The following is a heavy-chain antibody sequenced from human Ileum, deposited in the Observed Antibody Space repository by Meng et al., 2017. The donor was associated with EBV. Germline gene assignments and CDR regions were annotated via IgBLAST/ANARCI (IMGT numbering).Heavy chain of an antibody. J-gene: IGHJ4*02. V-gene: IGHV4-61*01. CDR2: IYYSGTT. Sequence: HVHVQRSGPGLGMPSEPLSLTCPVSGGAVSISSYYWSWIRQPPGKGLEWIGYIYYSGTTNYNPSLESRVTISVDTSKNQFSLKLRSVAASDTAVYYCARGWDTAMDSGWGQGTLVTVSS. CDR3: ARGWDTAMDSG. D-gene: IGHD5-18*01. CDR1: GGAVSISSYY.